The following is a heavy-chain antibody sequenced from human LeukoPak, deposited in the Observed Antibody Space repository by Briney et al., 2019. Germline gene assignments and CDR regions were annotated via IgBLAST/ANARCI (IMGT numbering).Heavy chain of an antibody. J-gene: IGHJ3*02. D-gene: IGHD2-2*01. Sequence: GSSVKVSCTASGGTFSSYAISWVRQAPGQGLEWMGGIIPNFGTANYAQKFQGRVTITTDESTSTAYMELSSLRSEDTAVYYCARVVVVVPAAPYNDAFDIWGEGTMVTVS. CDR2: IIPNFGTA. CDR1: GGTFSSYA. CDR3: ARVVVVVPAAPYNDAFDI. V-gene: IGHV1-69*05.